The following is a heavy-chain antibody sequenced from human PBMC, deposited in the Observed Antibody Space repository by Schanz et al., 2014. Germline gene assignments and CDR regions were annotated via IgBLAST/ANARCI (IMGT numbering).Heavy chain of an antibody. J-gene: IGHJ4*02. D-gene: IGHD7-27*01. CDR3: AKYGGELGVSFEY. CDR1: GFTVTSYY. CDR2: IYSGDNT. Sequence: EMQLVESGGGLIQPGGSLRLSCAASGFTVTSYYMSWVRQAPGKGLEWVSVIYSGDNTYYADSVKGRFTISRDNSKNTVYLQMNSLRAEDTAVYYCAKYGGELGVSFEYWGQGTLVTVSS. V-gene: IGHV3-53*01.